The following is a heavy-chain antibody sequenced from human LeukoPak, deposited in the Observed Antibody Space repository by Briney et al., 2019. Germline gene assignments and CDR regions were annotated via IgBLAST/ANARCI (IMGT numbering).Heavy chain of an antibody. CDR2: IYSAGST. V-gene: IGHV3-53*01. J-gene: IGHJ3*02. CDR1: GFTVSSNY. Sequence: GGSLRLSCAVSGFTVSSNYMSWVRQAPGKGLEWVSIIYSAGSTYYADSVKGRFTISRDNSKNTLFLQVNSLRAEDTGVYYCARETSSSWSPDDAFDIWGQGIKVTVSS. CDR3: ARETSSSWSPDDAFDI. D-gene: IGHD6-13*01.